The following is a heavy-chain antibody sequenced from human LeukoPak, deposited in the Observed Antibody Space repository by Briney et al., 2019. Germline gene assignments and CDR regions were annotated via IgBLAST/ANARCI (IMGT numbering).Heavy chain of an antibody. D-gene: IGHD3-22*01. CDR3: ARVGTMIRYYYYMDV. V-gene: IGHV3-30*02. CDR2: IRYDGSNK. CDR1: GFTFSSYG. J-gene: IGHJ6*03. Sequence: GGSLRLSCAASGFTFSSYGMHWVRQAPGKGLEWVAFIRYDGSNKYYADSVKGRSTISRDNSKNTLYLQMNSLRAEDTAVYYCARVGTMIRYYYYMDVWGKGTTVTVSS.